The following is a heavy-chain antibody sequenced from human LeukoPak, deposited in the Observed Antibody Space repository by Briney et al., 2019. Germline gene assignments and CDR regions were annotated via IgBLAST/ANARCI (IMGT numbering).Heavy chain of an antibody. CDR2: FDPEDGET. Sequence: GASVKVSCKVSGYTLTELSMHWVRQAPGKGLEWMGGFDPEDGETIYAQKFQGRVTMTEDTSTDTAYMELSSLRSEDTAVYYCATGFLGEQQLICSYWGQGTLVTVSS. CDR1: GYTLTELS. V-gene: IGHV1-24*01. J-gene: IGHJ4*02. CDR3: ATGFLGEQQLICSY. D-gene: IGHD6-13*01.